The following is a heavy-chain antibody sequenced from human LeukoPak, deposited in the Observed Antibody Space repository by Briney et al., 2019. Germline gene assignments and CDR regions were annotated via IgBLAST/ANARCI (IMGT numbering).Heavy chain of an antibody. Sequence: GGSLRLSCAASGFTFSSYAMSWVRQAPGKGLEWVSAISSSGGSTYYADSVKGRFTISRDNSKNTLYLQMNSLRAEDTAVYYCAKDIFPSLVGAFDYWGQGTLVTVSS. CDR2: ISSSGGST. CDR1: GFTFSSYA. CDR3: AKDIFPSLVGAFDY. V-gene: IGHV3-23*01. J-gene: IGHJ4*02. D-gene: IGHD1-26*01.